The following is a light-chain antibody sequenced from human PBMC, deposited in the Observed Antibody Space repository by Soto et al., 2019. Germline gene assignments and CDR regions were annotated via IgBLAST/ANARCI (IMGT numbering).Light chain of an antibody. CDR1: SSDFGNYTY. J-gene: IGLJ1*01. CDR3: FSYTSSGTYV. Sequence: QSAPSQPASVSESPGQSITISCTGTSSDFGNYTYVSWYQQHPGKAPKLMIYEVSNRPSGVSNRFSGSKSGNTASLTISGLQAEDETDYYCFSYTSSGTYVFGTGTKVTV. V-gene: IGLV2-14*01. CDR2: EVS.